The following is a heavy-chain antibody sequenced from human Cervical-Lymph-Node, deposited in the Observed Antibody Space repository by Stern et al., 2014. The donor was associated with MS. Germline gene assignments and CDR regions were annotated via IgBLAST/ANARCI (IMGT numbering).Heavy chain of an antibody. V-gene: IGHV3-21*01. CDR2: IATSSDYI. J-gene: IGHJ1*01. CDR3: ARGDRGPATLLFFQH. CDR1: GFTFNSYS. D-gene: IGHD2-15*01. Sequence: EVHLVESGGGLVKPGGSLRLSCAASGFTFNSYSMHWVRQAPGKGLEWVSSIATSSDYIYYAYSVKGRFTISRDNAKNSLFLQVNSLRAEDTAVYYCARGDRGPATLLFFQHWGQGTLLTVSS.